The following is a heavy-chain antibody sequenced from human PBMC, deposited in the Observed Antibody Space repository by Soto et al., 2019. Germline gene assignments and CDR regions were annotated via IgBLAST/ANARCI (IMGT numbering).Heavy chain of an antibody. CDR2: MNPNSGNT. Sequence: ASVKVSCKASGYTFTSYDINWVRQATGQGLEWMGWMNPNSGNTGYAQKFQGRVTMTRNTSISTAYMELGSLRSEDTAVYYCARGLKPYCTNGVCYSRRYCSGGSCYFPLNYYYGMDVWGQGTTVTVSS. D-gene: IGHD2-15*01. CDR3: ARGLKPYCTNGVCYSRRYCSGGSCYFPLNYYYGMDV. CDR1: GYTFTSYD. J-gene: IGHJ6*02. V-gene: IGHV1-8*01.